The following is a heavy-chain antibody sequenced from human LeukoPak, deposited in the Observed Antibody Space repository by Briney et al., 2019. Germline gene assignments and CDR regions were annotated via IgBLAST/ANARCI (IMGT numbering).Heavy chain of an antibody. Sequence: PGRSLRLSCAASGFTFSSYDMHWVRQAPGKGLEWVTIISYDGSNKYYADSVKGRFTISRDNSRNTLYLQMNSLRAEDTAVYCCAKGLGYSSGWQVVDYWGQGAWSPSPQ. CDR1: GFTFSSYD. CDR2: ISYDGSNK. D-gene: IGHD6-19*01. V-gene: IGHV3-30*18. CDR3: AKGLGYSSGWQVVDY. J-gene: IGHJ4*02.